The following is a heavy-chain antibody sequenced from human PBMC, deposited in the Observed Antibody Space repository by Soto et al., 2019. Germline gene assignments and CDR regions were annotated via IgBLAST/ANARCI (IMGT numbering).Heavy chain of an antibody. D-gene: IGHD2-8*02. V-gene: IGHV3-23*01. CDR3: AKATATGGGAFDI. J-gene: IGHJ3*02. CDR2: ILVDGRT. Sequence: GGSLRLSCAASGFICSSYDMSWVRQAPGKGLEWVSTILVDGRTFYVDSVEGRFTISRDSSQNTVYLQMNSLTAGDTALYYCAKATATGGGAFDICGQGTMVTVSS. CDR1: GFICSSYD.